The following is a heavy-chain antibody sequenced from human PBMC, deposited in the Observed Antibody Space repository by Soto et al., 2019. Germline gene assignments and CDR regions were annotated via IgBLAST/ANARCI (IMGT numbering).Heavy chain of an antibody. V-gene: IGHV3-48*02. CDR1: GFTFSGYS. CDR3: AREDTLGVRSFDY. Sequence: GGSLRLSCAASGFTFSGYSVNWVRQAPGKGLEWVSYISSGSKTIYYAESVKGRFTVSRDNVRNSQYLQMNSLRDEDTAVYYCAREDTLGVRSFDYWGQGTLVTVSS. CDR2: ISSGSKTI. J-gene: IGHJ4*02. D-gene: IGHD3-10*01.